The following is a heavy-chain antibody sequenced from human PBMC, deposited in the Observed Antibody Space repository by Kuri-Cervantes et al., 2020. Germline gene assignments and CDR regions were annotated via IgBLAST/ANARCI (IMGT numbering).Heavy chain of an antibody. Sequence: SETLSLTCTVSGGSISSSGYYWGWIRQPPGKGLEWIGSIYYSGSTYYNPPPKSRVTISVDTSKNQFSLKLSSVTAADTALYYCARRKFNLLTGTNWFDLWGQGTLVTVSS. CDR3: ARRKFNLLTGTNWFDL. J-gene: IGHJ5*02. CDR1: GGSISSSGYY. CDR2: IYYSGST. D-gene: IGHD3-9*01. V-gene: IGHV4-39*01.